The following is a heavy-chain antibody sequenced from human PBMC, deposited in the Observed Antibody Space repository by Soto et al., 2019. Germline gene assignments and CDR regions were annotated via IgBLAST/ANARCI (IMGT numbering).Heavy chain of an antibody. CDR2: INPSGGST. V-gene: IGHV1-46*01. D-gene: IGHD1-1*01. CDR3: ARDRGQLELGY. CDR1: GYTFTSYY. Sequence: QVQLVQSGAEVKKPGASVKVSCKASGYTFTSYYMHWVRQAPGQGLEWMGIINPSGGSTSYAQKFQGRVTMTGDTSTSTVYMELSSLRSEDTAVYYCARDRGQLELGYWGQGTLVTVSS. J-gene: IGHJ4*02.